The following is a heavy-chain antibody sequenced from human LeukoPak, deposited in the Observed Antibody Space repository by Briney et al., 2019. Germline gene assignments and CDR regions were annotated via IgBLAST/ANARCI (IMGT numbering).Heavy chain of an antibody. Sequence: SETLSLTCAVYGGSFSGYYWSWLRQPPGKGLEWIGEINHSGSTNYNPSLKSRVTISVDTSKNQFSLKLSSVTAADTAVYYCARQRGYSYGYVGAVRTYYMDVWGKGTTVTISS. V-gene: IGHV4-34*01. D-gene: IGHD5-18*01. CDR1: GGSFSGYY. CDR2: INHSGST. J-gene: IGHJ6*03. CDR3: ARQRGYSYGYVGAVRTYYMDV.